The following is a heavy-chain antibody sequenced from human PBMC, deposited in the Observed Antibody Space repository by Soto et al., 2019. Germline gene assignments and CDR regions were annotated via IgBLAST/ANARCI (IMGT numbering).Heavy chain of an antibody. D-gene: IGHD3-16*01. CDR2: IYYSGNT. CDR3: ARLPSRMINAFDI. J-gene: IGHJ3*02. CDR1: GGSISSGDYY. Sequence: SETLSLTCTVSGGSISSGDYYWSWIRQPPGKDLEWIGYIYYSGNTYYNPSLKSRVTISVDTSKNHLSLKLSSLTAADTAVYYWARLPSRMINAFDIWGQGTMVT. V-gene: IGHV4-30-4*01.